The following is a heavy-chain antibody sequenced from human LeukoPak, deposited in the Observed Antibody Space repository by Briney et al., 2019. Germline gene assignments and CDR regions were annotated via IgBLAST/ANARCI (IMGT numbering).Heavy chain of an antibody. V-gene: IGHV3-49*04. CDR3: TRVVGNDEFADY. Sequence: GGSLRLSCTASGFTFGDYGMSWVRQAPGKGLEWVGFIRSKAYGGTTEYAASVKGRFTISRDDSKSIAYLQMNSLKTEDTAVYYCTRVVGNDEFADYWGQGTLVTVSS. J-gene: IGHJ4*02. D-gene: IGHD1-1*01. CDR1: GFTFGDYG. CDR2: IRSKAYGGTT.